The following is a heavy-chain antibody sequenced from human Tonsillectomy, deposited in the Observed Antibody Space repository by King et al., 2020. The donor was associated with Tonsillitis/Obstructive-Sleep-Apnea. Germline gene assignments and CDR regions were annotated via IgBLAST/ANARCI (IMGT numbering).Heavy chain of an antibody. CDR3: AGDGRWFDP. V-gene: IGHV3-48*03. CDR2: ISSSGSTI. Sequence: VQLVESGGGLVQPGGSLRLSCAASGFTFSSCEMNWVRQAPGKGLEWVSHISSSGSTIYYADSVKGRFTISRDNAKNSLYLQMNRLGTEDTAVYYCAGDGRWFDPWGQGTLVTVSS. J-gene: IGHJ5*02. D-gene: IGHD1-26*01. CDR1: GFTFSSCE.